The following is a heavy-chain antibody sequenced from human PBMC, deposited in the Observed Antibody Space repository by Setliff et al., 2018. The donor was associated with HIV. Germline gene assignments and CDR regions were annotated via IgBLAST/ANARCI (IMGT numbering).Heavy chain of an antibody. CDR3: ARLASGGWPLEVFDI. V-gene: IGHV1-18*01. D-gene: IGHD2-15*01. J-gene: IGHJ3*02. CDR2: ISAYNGNT. CDR1: GYTFTHYA. Sequence: ASVKVSCKASGYTFTHYAISWVRQAPGQGLEYLGWISAYNGNTNYAQKVQGRITMTTDASTSTVDMGLRGLTSDDTAVYYCARLASGGWPLEVFDIWGQGTMVTVSS.